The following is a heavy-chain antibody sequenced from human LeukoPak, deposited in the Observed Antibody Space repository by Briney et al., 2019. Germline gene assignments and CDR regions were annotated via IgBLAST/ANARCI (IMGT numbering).Heavy chain of an antibody. CDR2: ISGSGGST. CDR1: GFTFSSYA. CDR3: AEVGRGNLRYFDY. Sequence: GSLRLSCAASGFTFSSYAMSWVRQAPGKGLEWVSAISGSGGSTYYADSVKGRFTISRDNSKNTLYLQMNSLRAEDTAVYYCAEVGRGNLRYFDYWGQGTLVTVSS. J-gene: IGHJ4*02. D-gene: IGHD1-26*01. V-gene: IGHV3-23*01.